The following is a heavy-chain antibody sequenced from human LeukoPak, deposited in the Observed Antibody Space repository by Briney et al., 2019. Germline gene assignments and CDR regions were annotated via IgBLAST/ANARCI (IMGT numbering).Heavy chain of an antibody. J-gene: IGHJ6*03. V-gene: IGHV1-8*03. D-gene: IGHD5-12*01. CDR3: ARGPVATIHSHYYYYYMDV. CDR2: MNPNSGNT. Sequence: AASVKVSCKASGYTFTGHYLHWVRQATGQGLEWMGWMNPNSGNTGYAQKFQGRVTITRNTSISTAYMELSSLRSEDTAVYYCARGPVATIHSHYYYYYMDVWGKGITVTVSS. CDR1: GYTFTGHY.